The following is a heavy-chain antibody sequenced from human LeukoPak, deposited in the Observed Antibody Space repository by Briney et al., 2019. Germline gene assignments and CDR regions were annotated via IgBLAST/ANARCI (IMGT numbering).Heavy chain of an antibody. Sequence: SETLSLTCTVSGGSISSYYWSWIRQPPGKGLEWIGYIYYSGSTNYNPSLKSRVTISVDTSKNQFSLKLSSVTAADTAVYYCARGVYSNPLDYWGQGTLVTVSS. CDR3: ARGVYSNPLDY. CDR1: GGSISSYY. V-gene: IGHV4-59*08. CDR2: IYYSGST. J-gene: IGHJ4*02. D-gene: IGHD4-11*01.